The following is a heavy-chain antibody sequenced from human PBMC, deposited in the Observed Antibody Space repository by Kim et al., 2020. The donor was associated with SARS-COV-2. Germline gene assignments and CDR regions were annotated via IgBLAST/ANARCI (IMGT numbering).Heavy chain of an antibody. CDR3: AQTRGYYGSPGDY. D-gene: IGHD3-10*01. Sequence: GGSLRLSCAASGFTFSRYWMHWVRQAPGKGLVWVSRINIDGSSTNYADSVKGRFTISRDNAKNTLYLQMNSLRVEDTAVYYCAQTRGYYGSPGDYWGQGTLVTVSS. CDR2: INIDGSST. J-gene: IGHJ4*02. CDR1: GFTFSRYW. V-gene: IGHV3-74*01.